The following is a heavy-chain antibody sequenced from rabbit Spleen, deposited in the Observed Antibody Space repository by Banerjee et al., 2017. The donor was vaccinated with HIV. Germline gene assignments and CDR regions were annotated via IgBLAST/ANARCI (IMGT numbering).Heavy chain of an antibody. CDR2: IDSGSSGFT. J-gene: IGHJ6*01. CDR1: GFSFSSNYY. V-gene: IGHV1S40*01. CDR3: ARDSASSFSSYGMDL. D-gene: IGHD8-1*01. Sequence: QSLEESGGGLVKPEGSLTLTCTASGFSFSSNYYMCWVRQAPGKGLEWIACIDSGSSGFTYFASWAKGRFTISKTSSTTVTLQMTSLTVADTAIYFCARDSASSFSSYGMDLWGQGTLVTVS.